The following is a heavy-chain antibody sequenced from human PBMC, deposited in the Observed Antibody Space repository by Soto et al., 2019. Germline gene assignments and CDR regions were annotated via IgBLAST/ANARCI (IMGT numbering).Heavy chain of an antibody. Sequence: QVQLQESGPGLVKPSQTLSLTCTVSGGSISSGDYYWSWIRQPPGKGLEWIGYIYYSGSTDYNPSLKSRVTISVDTSKHQFSLKLSSVTAADTAVYYCARTAGYVYQLLFNSWGQGTLVTVSS. V-gene: IGHV4-30-4*01. CDR3: ARTAGYVYQLLFNS. CDR1: GGSISSGDYY. J-gene: IGHJ4*02. D-gene: IGHD2-2*01. CDR2: IYYSGST.